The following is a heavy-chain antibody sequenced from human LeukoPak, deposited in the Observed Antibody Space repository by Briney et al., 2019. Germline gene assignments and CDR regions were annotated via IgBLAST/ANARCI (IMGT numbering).Heavy chain of an antibody. V-gene: IGHV1-3*01. CDR2: INAGSGNT. CDR3: ARDKGYYDVLTNYPSNAMDV. D-gene: IGHD3-9*01. Sequence: ASVKVSCKASGYAFTRNAMHWVRQAPGQRLEWMGWINAGSGNTKSSQKFQGRVTITRDTSASTAYMELSSLRSEDTAVYYCARDKGYYDVLTNYPSNAMDVWGQGTTVTVSS. J-gene: IGHJ6*02. CDR1: GYAFTRNA.